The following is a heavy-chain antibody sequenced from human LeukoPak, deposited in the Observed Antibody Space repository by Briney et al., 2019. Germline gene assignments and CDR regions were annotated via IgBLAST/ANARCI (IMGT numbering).Heavy chain of an antibody. CDR3: VKVLMAARRYFDY. CDR2: ISGSGGST. J-gene: IGHJ4*02. V-gene: IGHV3-23*01. CDR1: GFTLSRYA. Sequence: PGGSLRLSCTASGFTLSRYAMSWVRQAPGKGLEWVSAISGSGGSTYYADSVKGRFTISRDNSKNTLYLQMNSLRAEDTAVYYCVKVLMAARRYFDYWGQGTLVTVSS. D-gene: IGHD5-24*01.